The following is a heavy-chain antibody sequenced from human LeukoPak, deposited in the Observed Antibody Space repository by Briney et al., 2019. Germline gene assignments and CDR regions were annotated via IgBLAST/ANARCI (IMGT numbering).Heavy chain of an antibody. CDR2: FDPEDGET. Sequence: ASVKVSCKVSGYTLTELSMHWVRQAPGKGLEWMGGFDPEDGETIYAQKFQGRVTMTEDTSTDTAYMELSSLRSEDTAVYYCATGYSGYSSYDAWGQGTLVTVSS. D-gene: IGHD5-12*01. J-gene: IGHJ5*02. CDR1: GYTLTELS. CDR3: ATGYSGYSSYDA. V-gene: IGHV1-24*01.